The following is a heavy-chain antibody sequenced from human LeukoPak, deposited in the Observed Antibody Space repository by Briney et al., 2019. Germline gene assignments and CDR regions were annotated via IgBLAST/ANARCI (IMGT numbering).Heavy chain of an antibody. Sequence: QPGGSLRLSCAASGFIFSKYDMHWVRQATGKGLEWVSTIGTAGDPFYPGSVKGRFTISRENAKNSLYLQMNSLRAGDTAVYYCVRDGGRGTMDVWGQGTTVTVSS. CDR2: IGTAGDP. V-gene: IGHV3-13*05. CDR3: VRDGGRGTMDV. D-gene: IGHD2-15*01. J-gene: IGHJ6*02. CDR1: GFIFSKYD.